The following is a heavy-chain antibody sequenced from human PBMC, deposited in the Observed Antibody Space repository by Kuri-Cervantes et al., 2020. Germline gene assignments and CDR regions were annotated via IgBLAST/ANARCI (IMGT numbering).Heavy chain of an antibody. CDR2: ISYDGSNK. Sequence: GGSLRLSCAASGFTFSSYGMHWVRQAPGKGLEWVAVISYDGSNKYYADSVKGRFTISRDNSKNTLYLQMNSLRAEDTAVYYCAKGPWWELLGIDYWGQGTLVTVSS. D-gene: IGHD1-26*01. CDR1: GFTFSSYG. J-gene: IGHJ4*02. CDR3: AKGPWWELLGIDY. V-gene: IGHV3-30*18.